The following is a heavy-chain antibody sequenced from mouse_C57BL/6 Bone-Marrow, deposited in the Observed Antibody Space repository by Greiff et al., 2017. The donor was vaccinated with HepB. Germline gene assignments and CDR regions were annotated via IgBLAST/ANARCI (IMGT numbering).Heavy chain of an antibody. D-gene: IGHD2-3*01. J-gene: IGHJ4*01. CDR2: INPYNGDT. CDR3: ARDDGYPYYAMDY. V-gene: IGHV1-20*01. Sequence: VQLQQSGPELVKPGDSVKISCKASGYSFTGYFMNWVMQSPGKSLEWIGRINPYNGDTFYNQKFKGKATFTVDKSSSTAHMELRSLTSEDSAVYYCARDDGYPYYAMDYWGQGTSVTVSS. CDR1: GYSFTGYF.